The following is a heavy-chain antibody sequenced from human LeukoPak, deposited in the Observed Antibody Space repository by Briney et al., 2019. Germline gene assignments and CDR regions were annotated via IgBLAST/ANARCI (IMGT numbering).Heavy chain of an antibody. CDR1: GGSISSGDYY. CDR3: ARDLAPLDTCSSTSCYIEHYYMDV. Sequence: PSETLSLTCTVSGGSISSGDYYWSWIRQPPGKGLEWIGYIYYSGSTYYNPSLKSRVTISVDTSKNQFSLKLSSVTAADTAVYYCARDLAPLDTCSSTSCYIEHYYMDVWGKGTTVTVSS. D-gene: IGHD2-2*02. V-gene: IGHV4-30-4*01. J-gene: IGHJ6*03. CDR2: IYYSGST.